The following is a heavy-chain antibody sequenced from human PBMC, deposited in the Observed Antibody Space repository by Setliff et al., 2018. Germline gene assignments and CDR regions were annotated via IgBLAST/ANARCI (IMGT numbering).Heavy chain of an antibody. CDR2: TGRPGGRN. CDR1: GFTFSNYW. D-gene: IGHD2-15*01. J-gene: IGHJ4*02. CDR3: ARTCSGSGCYAGLES. Sequence: GGSLRLSCEASGFTFSNYWMSWVRQTAGKGLEWVSSTGRPGGRNFYADSVKGRFTISRDNSKNTLYLQMNSLRPEDTAVYYCARTCSGSGCYAGLESWGQGTPVTVSS. V-gene: IGHV3-23*01.